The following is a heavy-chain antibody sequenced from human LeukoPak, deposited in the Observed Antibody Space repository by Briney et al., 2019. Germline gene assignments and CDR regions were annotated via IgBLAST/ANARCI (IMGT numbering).Heavy chain of an antibody. D-gene: IGHD4-17*01. Sequence: GGSLRLSCAASGFTFDDYAMHWVRQAPGKGLEWVSGISWNSGSIGYADSVKGRFTISRDNAKNSLYLQMNSLRAEDTALYYCAKGGPGMTTVTIIFDYWGQGTLVTVSS. J-gene: IGHJ4*02. V-gene: IGHV3-9*01. CDR2: ISWNSGSI. CDR3: AKGGPGMTTVTIIFDY. CDR1: GFTFDDYA.